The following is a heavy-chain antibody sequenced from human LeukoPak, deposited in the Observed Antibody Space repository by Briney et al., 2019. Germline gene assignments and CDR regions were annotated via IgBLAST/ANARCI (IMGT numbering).Heavy chain of an antibody. V-gene: IGHV3-23*01. CDR1: GFTFSSYA. CDR3: AKDRAYGSGIPGY. Sequence: GGSLRLSCAASGFTFSSYAMSWVRQAPGKGLEWVSAISGSGGSTYYADSVKGRFTISRDNSKDTLYLQMTSLRAEDTAVYYCAKDRAYGSGIPGYWGQGTLVTVSS. J-gene: IGHJ4*02. D-gene: IGHD3-10*01. CDR2: ISGSGGST.